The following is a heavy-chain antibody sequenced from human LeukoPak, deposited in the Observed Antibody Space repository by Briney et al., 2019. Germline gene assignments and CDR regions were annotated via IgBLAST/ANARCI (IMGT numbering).Heavy chain of an antibody. CDR2: ISSSSSYI. Sequence: GGSLRLSCAASGFTFSSYSMNWVRQAPGKGLEWVSSISSSSSYIYYADSVKGRFTISRDNAKNSLYLQMNSLRAEDTAVYYCARDGFGDIVVVPAEYWGQGTLVTVSS. D-gene: IGHD2-2*01. CDR1: GFTFSSYS. V-gene: IGHV3-21*01. CDR3: ARDGFGDIVVVPAEY. J-gene: IGHJ4*02.